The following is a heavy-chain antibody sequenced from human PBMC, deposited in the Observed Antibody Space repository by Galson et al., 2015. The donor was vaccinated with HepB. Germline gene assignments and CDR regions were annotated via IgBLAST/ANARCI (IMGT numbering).Heavy chain of an antibody. D-gene: IGHD3-3*01. Sequence: SLRLSCAASGFTFNNYVMRWVRQAPGKGLEWVSDISGSGDSRYYADSVKGRFTISRDNSKNTLYLQMNSLRVEDTAAYYCAKSTETNRVLEGLDYWGQGSLVTVSS. CDR2: ISGSGDSR. V-gene: IGHV3-23*01. CDR1: GFTFNNYV. CDR3: AKSTETNRVLEGLDY. J-gene: IGHJ4*02.